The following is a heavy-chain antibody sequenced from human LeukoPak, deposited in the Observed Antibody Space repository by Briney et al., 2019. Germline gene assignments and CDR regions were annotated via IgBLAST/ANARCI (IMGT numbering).Heavy chain of an antibody. V-gene: IGHV4-31*03. CDR3: ARGSDRGYYYYYGMDV. D-gene: IGHD3-10*01. J-gene: IGHJ6*04. CDR1: GGSISSGGYY. CDR2: IYYSGST. Sequence: SETLSLTCTVSGGSISSGGYYWSWIRQRPGKGLEWIGYIYYSGSTYYNPSLKSRVTISVDTSKNQFSLKLSSVTAADTAVYYCARGSDRGYYYYYGMDVWGKGTTVTVSS.